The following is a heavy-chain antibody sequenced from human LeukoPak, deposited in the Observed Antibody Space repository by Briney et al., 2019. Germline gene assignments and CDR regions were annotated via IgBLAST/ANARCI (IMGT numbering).Heavy chain of an antibody. J-gene: IGHJ4*02. V-gene: IGHV3-74*01. D-gene: IGHD2-8*01. CDR2: MNSDGTST. CDR1: GFTFSSYW. CDR3: ARDHGPYDY. Sequence: GGSLRLSCAASGFTFSSYWMHWVRQAPGEGLVWVSHMNSDGTSTGYADSVKGRFTISRDNAKNTLYLQMNSLRAEDTAVYYCARDHGPYDYWGQGTLVTVSS.